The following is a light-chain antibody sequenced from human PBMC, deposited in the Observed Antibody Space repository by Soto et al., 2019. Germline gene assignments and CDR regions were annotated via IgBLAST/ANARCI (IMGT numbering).Light chain of an antibody. CDR3: QQYETFSGT. Sequence: DIKMSQPTSTLSAYVGHTITVPCRASQSVSGRLARYQQQPGEAPKLLIYDASALPRGVPSRFSGRGSGTKFTLTTASLQPDDFATYYCQQYETFSGTFGPGTTGDI. V-gene: IGKV1-5*01. CDR2: DAS. CDR1: QSVSGR. J-gene: IGKJ1*01.